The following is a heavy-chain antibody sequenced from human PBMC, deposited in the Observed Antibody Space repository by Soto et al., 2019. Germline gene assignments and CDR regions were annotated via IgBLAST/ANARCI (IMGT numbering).Heavy chain of an antibody. J-gene: IGHJ3*02. D-gene: IGHD1-20*01. CDR1: GYTFTSFD. CDR3: ASMGITGTHDVFDI. CDR2: MNPNSGNT. Sequence: ASVKVSCKASGYTFTSFDINWVRQASGQGLEWMGWMNPNSGNTIHAQKFQGRVTMTRNTSINTAYMELSSLRSDDTALYFCASMGITGTHDVFDIWGKGKMVTVSS. V-gene: IGHV1-8*01.